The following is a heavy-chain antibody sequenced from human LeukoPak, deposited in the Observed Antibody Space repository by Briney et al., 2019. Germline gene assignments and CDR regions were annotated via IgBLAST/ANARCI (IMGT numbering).Heavy chain of an antibody. CDR1: GFTFSSYA. V-gene: IGHV3-23*01. Sequence: GGSLRLSCAASGFTFSSYAMSWVRQAPGKGLEWVSAISGSGGSTYYADSVKGRFTISRDNSKNTLYLQMNSLRAEDTAVYYCAKDRMGYDYDSSGYGFDYWGQGTLVTVSS. J-gene: IGHJ4*02. D-gene: IGHD3-22*01. CDR3: AKDRMGYDYDSSGYGFDY. CDR2: ISGSGGST.